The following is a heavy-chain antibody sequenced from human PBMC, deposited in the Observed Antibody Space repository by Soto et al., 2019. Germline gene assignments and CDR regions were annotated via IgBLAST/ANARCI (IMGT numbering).Heavy chain of an antibody. CDR3: SRDHFSIGRS. J-gene: IGHJ4*02. Sequence: QVQLVESGGGVVQPGRSLRLSCAASGFTFSSYGMHWVRQAPGKGLEWVAVIWYDGSNKYYADSVKGRFTISRDNSKKTLYLQMNSLRADDTAVYYCSRDHFSIGRSWGQGTLVTISS. D-gene: IGHD3-10*01. CDR2: IWYDGSNK. V-gene: IGHV3-33*01. CDR1: GFTFSSYG.